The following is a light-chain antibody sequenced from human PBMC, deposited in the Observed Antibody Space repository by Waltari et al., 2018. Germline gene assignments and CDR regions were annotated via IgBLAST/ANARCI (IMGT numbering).Light chain of an antibody. CDR3: QHYLRLPAT. CDR2: GAS. CDR1: QSVSRA. Sequence: EIVLTQSPGTLSLSPGERATLSCRASQSVSRALAWYQKKPGQAPRLLIYGASNRATGIPDRFSGSGSGTDFSLTISSLEPEDFAVYYCQHYLRLPATFGQGTKVEIK. V-gene: IGKV3-20*01. J-gene: IGKJ1*01.